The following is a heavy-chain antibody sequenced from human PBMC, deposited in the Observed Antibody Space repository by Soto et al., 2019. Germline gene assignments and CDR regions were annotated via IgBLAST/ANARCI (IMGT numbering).Heavy chain of an antibody. CDR3: ARVRIWSGYYFDY. D-gene: IGHD3-3*01. Sequence: QVQLQESGPGLVKPSETLSLTCTVSGGSISSYYWSWIRQPPGKGLEWIGYIYYSGSTNYNPSLKCRVTISVDTSKNQFSLKLSSVTAADTAVYYCARVRIWSGYYFDYWGQGTLVTVSS. V-gene: IGHV4-59*01. CDR1: GGSISSYY. CDR2: IYYSGST. J-gene: IGHJ4*02.